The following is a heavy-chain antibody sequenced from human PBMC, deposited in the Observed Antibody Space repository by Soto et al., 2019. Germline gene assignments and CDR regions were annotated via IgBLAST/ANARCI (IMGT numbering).Heavy chain of an antibody. D-gene: IGHD5-12*01. CDR1: GYTFRDYG. V-gene: IGHV1-18*01. J-gene: IGHJ4*02. CDR2: ISAFNGHT. CDR3: ARGTGYGYDH. Sequence: QVQLVQSGPEVRKPGASVKVSCKASGYTFRDYGIAWVRQAPGQGLEWMGWISAFNGHTTYAQKFQGRVTVTADASTATAYMELRSLRPDDTAMYFCARGTGYGYDHWGQGTLVTVSS.